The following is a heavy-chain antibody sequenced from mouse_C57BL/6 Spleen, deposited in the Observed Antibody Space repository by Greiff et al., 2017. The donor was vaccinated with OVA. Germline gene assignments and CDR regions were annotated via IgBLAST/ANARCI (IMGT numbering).Heavy chain of an antibody. Sequence: QVQLQQPGAELVKPGASVKMSCKASGYTFTSYWITWVKQRPGQGLEWIGDIYPGSGSTNYNEKFKSKATLTVDTSYSTAYMQLSSLTSEYSSVSYCARLNSVSSGYFDVWGPGTTVTVSS. CDR2: IYPGSGST. CDR1: GYTFTSYW. J-gene: IGHJ1*01. V-gene: IGHV1-55*01. CDR3: ARLNSVSSGYFDV. D-gene: IGHD1-1*01.